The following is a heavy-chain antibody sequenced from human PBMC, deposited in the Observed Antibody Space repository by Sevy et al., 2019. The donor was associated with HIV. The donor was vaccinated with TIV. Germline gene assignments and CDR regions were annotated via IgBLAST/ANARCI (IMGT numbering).Heavy chain of an antibody. CDR3: TTDGAYCTSSNCKAFDI. D-gene: IGHD2-2*01. V-gene: IGHV3-15*01. J-gene: IGHJ3*02. CDR2: IKSKAKGATI. CDR1: GFTFTHAW. Sequence: GGSLRLSCRASGFTFTHAWMSWIRQAPGKGLEWVGRIKSKAKGATIDYATPVEGRFTISRDDSKNTLFLEMNSLSSEDSAIYYCTTDGAYCTSSNCKAFDIWGQGTTVTVSS.